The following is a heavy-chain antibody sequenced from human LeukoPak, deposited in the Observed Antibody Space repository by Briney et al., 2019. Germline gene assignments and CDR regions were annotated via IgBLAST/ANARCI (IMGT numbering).Heavy chain of an antibody. CDR1: GFTFSSYG. CDR3: ARPDPPLILEWPAPYFDY. D-gene: IGHD3-3*01. Sequence: GGSLRLSCAASGFTFSSYGMHWVRQAPGKGLEWVAVIWYDGSNKYYADSVKGRFTISRDNSKNTLYLQMNSLRAEDTAVYYCARPDPPLILEWPAPYFDYWGQGTLVTVSS. V-gene: IGHV3-33*01. CDR2: IWYDGSNK. J-gene: IGHJ4*02.